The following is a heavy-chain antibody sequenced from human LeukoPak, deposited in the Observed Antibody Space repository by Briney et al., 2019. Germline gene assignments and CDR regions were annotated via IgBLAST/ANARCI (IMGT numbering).Heavy chain of an antibody. V-gene: IGHV4-39*01. D-gene: IGHD2-2*01. CDR1: GGSISSSSYY. J-gene: IGHJ4*02. CDR2: IYYSGST. Sequence: SETLSLTCTVSGGSISSSSYYWGWIRQPPGKGLEWIGSIYYSGSTYYNPSLKSRVTISVDTSKNQFSLRLSSVTAADTAVYYCARHVRGCRLLFLLGYWGQGTLVTVSS. CDR3: ARHVRGCRLLFLLGY.